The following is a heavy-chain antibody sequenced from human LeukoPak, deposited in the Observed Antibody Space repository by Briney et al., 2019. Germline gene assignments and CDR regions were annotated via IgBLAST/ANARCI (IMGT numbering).Heavy chain of an antibody. CDR2: IRSKAYGGTA. Sequence: GRSLRLSCTASGFTFGDYAMSWVRQAPGKGLEWVGFIRSKAYGGTAEYAASVKGRFTISRDDSKSIAYLQMNSLKTEDTAVYYCTRRPPVTTKGFWFDPWGQGTLVTVSS. V-gene: IGHV3-49*04. J-gene: IGHJ5*02. CDR3: TRRPPVTTKGFWFDP. CDR1: GFTFGDYA. D-gene: IGHD4-11*01.